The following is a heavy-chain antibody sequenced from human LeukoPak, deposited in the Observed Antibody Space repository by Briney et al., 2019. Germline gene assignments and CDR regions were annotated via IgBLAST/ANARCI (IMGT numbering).Heavy chain of an antibody. D-gene: IGHD3-3*01. J-gene: IGHJ4*02. CDR3: ARDFGVVIINFDY. CDR2: INPNSGGT. CDR1: GYTFTGYY. V-gene: IGHV1-2*02. Sequence: ASVKVSCKASGYTFTGYYMHWVRQAPGQGLEWMGWINPNSGGTSYAQKFQGRVTMTRDTSISTAYMELSRLRSDDTAVYYCARDFGVVIINFDYWGQGTLVTVSS.